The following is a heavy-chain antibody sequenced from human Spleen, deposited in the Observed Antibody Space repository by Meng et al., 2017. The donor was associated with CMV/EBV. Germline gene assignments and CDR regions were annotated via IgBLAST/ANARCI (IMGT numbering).Heavy chain of an antibody. CDR1: GFTFSSYA. J-gene: IGHJ4*02. CDR3: AKPRSGFVVVPAAIDS. CDR2: MSYDGSKT. Sequence: SCAASGFTFSSYAMHWVRQAPGKGLEWVALMSYDGSKTFYADFVKGRFTISRDNSRNTLYLQMSGLRTDDTAVYYCAKPRSGFVVVPAAIDSWGQGTLVTVSS. D-gene: IGHD2-2*01. V-gene: IGHV3-30*04.